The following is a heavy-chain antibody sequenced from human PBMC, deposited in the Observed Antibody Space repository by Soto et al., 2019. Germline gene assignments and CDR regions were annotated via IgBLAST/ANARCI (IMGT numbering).Heavy chain of an antibody. V-gene: IGHV1-2*07. CDR2: ITPNTGGT. CDR3: ARLNSGYGMDV. J-gene: IGHJ6*02. D-gene: IGHD6-25*01. CDR1: GYTFTGYY. Sequence: QEQLVQSGAEVKKPGASVKVSCKASGYTFTGYYIHWVRQAPGQGLEWMGWITPNTGGTNYAHSFQGRVTVTRDTSIHTAYMELSRLTSDDTAVYYCARLNSGYGMDVWGQGTTVTVSS.